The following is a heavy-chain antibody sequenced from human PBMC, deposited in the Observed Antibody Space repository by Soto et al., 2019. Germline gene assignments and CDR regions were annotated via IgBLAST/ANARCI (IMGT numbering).Heavy chain of an antibody. CDR2: IYSGGST. CDR3: ARAEWGSSYTQYYYALDV. Sequence: PGGSLRLSCAASGFTVSNNYISWVRQPPGKGLEWVSLIYSGGSTYYADSVKGRFTLSRDNSKNTVYLQMNSLRAEDTAVYYCARAEWGSSYTQYYYALDVWGQGTTVTVS. CDR1: GFTVSNNY. J-gene: IGHJ6*02. D-gene: IGHD6-13*01. V-gene: IGHV3-53*03.